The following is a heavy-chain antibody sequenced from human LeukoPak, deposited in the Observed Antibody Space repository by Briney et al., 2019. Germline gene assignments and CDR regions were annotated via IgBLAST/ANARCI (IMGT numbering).Heavy chain of an antibody. CDR1: GFTFSSYG. D-gene: IGHD6-13*01. V-gene: IGHV3-23*01. CDR2: ISGSGGST. CDR3: AKVGRGIAAAGTYAY. J-gene: IGHJ4*02. Sequence: GGTLRLSCAASGFTFSSYGMSWVRQAPGKGLEWVSAISGSGGSTYYADSVKGRFTISRDNSKNTLYLQMNSLRAEDTAVYYCAKVGRGIAAAGTYAYWGQGTLVTVSS.